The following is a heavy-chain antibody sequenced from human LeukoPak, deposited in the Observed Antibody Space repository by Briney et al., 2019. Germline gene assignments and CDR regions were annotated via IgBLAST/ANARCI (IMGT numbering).Heavy chain of an antibody. CDR2: IYYSGAT. CDR1: GGSISTGSYY. CDR3: VRDIAGGGTYNWFDT. Sequence: PSETLSLTCTVSGGSISTGSYYWDWIRQSPGEGLEWIGGIYYSGATYYNPSLESRVTISIDTSRSQFSLQLSSVTATDSAVYYCVRDIAGGGTYNWFDTWGQGTLVTVSS. D-gene: IGHD6-13*01. J-gene: IGHJ5*02. V-gene: IGHV4-39*01.